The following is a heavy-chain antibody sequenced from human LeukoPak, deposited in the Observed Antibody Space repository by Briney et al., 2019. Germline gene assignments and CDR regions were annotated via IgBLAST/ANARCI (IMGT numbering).Heavy chain of an antibody. CDR1: GFTFSNYE. CDR3: ARFIAAPYYFDY. CDR2: ISSSGTM. J-gene: IGHJ4*02. D-gene: IGHD6-13*01. Sequence: GGSLRLSCAASGFTFSNYEMNWVRQAPGKGLEWVSYISSSGTMYYADSVKGRFTISRDNAKNSLYLQMNSLRAEDTAVYYCARFIAAPYYFDYWGRGTLVTVSS. V-gene: IGHV3-48*03.